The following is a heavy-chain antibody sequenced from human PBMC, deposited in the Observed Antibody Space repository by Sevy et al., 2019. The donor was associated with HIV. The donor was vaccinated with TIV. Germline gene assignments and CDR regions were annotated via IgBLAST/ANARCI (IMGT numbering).Heavy chain of an antibody. CDR1: GFTFSNYG. CDR2: ISYDGSNE. Sequence: GGSLRLSCVASGFTFSNYGMHWVRQAPGKGLEWVTIISYDGSNENYADPVKSQFTISRDNSKNTLYLQMNDLRGEDTAVYYCVRDEGYCVSTTCYTSHYGLDVWGQGTTVTVSS. CDR3: VRDEGYCVSTTCYTSHYGLDV. V-gene: IGHV3-30*03. J-gene: IGHJ6*01. D-gene: IGHD2-2*01.